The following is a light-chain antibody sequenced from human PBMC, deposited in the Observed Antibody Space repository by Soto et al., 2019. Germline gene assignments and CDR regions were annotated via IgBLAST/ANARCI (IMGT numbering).Light chain of an antibody. Sequence: EIVMTQSPATLSVSPGDRATLSCRASQSMSSNLAWYQQRPGQAPRLLIYGASTRATGIPARFSGSGSGTDFTLTISSLQSEDFAVYYCQQYNKGPVTFGQGTKV. CDR1: QSMSSN. CDR3: QQYNKGPVT. J-gene: IGKJ1*01. V-gene: IGKV3-15*01. CDR2: GAS.